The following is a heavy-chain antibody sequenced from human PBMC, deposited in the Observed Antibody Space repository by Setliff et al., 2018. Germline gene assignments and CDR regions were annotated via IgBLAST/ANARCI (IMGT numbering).Heavy chain of an antibody. Sequence: GASVKVSCKASGGTFSSYAISWVRQAPGQGLEWMGGIIPIFGTANYAQKFQGRVTMTRNTSISTAYMELSSLRSEDTAVYYCARTRGLDVWGQGTTVTVSS. V-gene: IGHV1-69*05. CDR3: ARTRGLDV. CDR2: IIPIFGTA. CDR1: GGTFSSYA. J-gene: IGHJ6*02.